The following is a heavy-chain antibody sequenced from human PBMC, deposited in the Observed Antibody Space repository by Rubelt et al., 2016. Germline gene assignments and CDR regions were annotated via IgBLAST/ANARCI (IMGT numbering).Heavy chain of an antibody. CDR2: IYYSGST. CDR3: ARQTPRLTDYWYFDL. D-gene: IGHD7-27*01. Sequence: QLQLQESGPGLVKPSETLSLTCTVSGGSISSSSYYWGWIRQPPGKGLEWIGSIYYSGSTYYNPSLKGRVTISVDTSKNQFARKLSSGTAADTAVYYCARQTPRLTDYWYFDLWGRGTLVTVSS. V-gene: IGHV4-39*01. CDR1: GGSISSSSYY. J-gene: IGHJ2*01.